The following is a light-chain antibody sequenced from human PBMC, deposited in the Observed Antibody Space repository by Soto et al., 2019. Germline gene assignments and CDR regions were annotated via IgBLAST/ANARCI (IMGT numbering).Light chain of an antibody. Sequence: EIVLTQSPGTLSLSPGERATLSCRASQSVSNNYLAWYQQKPGQAPRLLIYGASNRATGIPVRFSGSGSGTEFTLTISSLQPDDFATYYCQQYNSYSPAFGQGTKVDI. V-gene: IGKV3-20*01. CDR1: QSVSNNY. CDR3: QQYNSYSPA. CDR2: GAS. J-gene: IGKJ1*01.